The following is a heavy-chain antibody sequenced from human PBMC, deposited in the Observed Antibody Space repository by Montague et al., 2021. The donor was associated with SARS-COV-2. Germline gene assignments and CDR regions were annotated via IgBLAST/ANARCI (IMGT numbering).Heavy chain of an antibody. J-gene: IGHJ4*02. CDR1: GGSISCYY. CDR2: IDYSGST. Sequence: SETLSLTCTVSGGSISCYYWSWIRQPPGKGLEWIGYIDYSGSTKYNPSLKSRVTISVDTSKNQFSLKLNSVTAADTAVYYCARELGYDSSGYYAYFDYWGQGTLVTVSS. D-gene: IGHD3-22*01. CDR3: ARELGYDSSGYYAYFDY. V-gene: IGHV4-59*13.